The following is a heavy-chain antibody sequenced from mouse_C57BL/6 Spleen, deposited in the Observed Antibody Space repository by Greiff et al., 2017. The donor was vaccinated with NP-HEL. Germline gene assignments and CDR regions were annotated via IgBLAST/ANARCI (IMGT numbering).Heavy chain of an antibody. CDR1: GYTFTSYW. CDR3: TPYEYDPH. V-gene: IGHV1-5*01. Sequence: VQLQQSGTVLARPGASVKMSCKTSGYTFTSYWMHWVKQRPGQGLEWIGAIYPGNSDTSYNQKFKGKAKLTAVTSASTAYMELSSQTNEDSAVYYCTPYEYDPHWGQGTTLTVSS. CDR2: IYPGNSDT. D-gene: IGHD2-4*01. J-gene: IGHJ2*01.